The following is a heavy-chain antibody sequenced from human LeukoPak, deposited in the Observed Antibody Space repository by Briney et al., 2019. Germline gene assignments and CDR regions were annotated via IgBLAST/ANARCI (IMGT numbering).Heavy chain of an antibody. V-gene: IGHV4-39*07. CDR2: IYHSGST. Sequence: PSETLSLTCTVSGGSISSSGYYWGWIRQPPGKGLEWIGSIYHSGSTYYNPSLKSRVTISVDTSKNQFSLKLSSVTAADTAVYYCAREYLAAAGTIDYWGQGTLVTVSS. J-gene: IGHJ4*02. CDR3: AREYLAAAGTIDY. CDR1: GGSISSSGYY. D-gene: IGHD6-13*01.